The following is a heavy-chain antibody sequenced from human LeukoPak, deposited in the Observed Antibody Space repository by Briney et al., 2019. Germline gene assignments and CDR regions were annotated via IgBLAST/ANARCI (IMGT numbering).Heavy chain of an antibody. CDR3: AKDVWWSVS. D-gene: IGHD2-8*02. CDR1: GFTFSNHA. J-gene: IGHJ5*02. Sequence: GGSLRLSCVASGFTFSNHAMTWVRQAPGKGLEWVSAISASGVDTFYAPSVKGRFTISKDNSKNTLYLQINSLRAEDTAIYYCAKDVWWSVSWGQGTLVTVSS. CDR2: ISASGVDT. V-gene: IGHV3-23*01.